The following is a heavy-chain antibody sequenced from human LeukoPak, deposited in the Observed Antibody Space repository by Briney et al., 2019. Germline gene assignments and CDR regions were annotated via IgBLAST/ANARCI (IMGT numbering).Heavy chain of an antibody. CDR1: GGSISSGGYY. D-gene: IGHD4-17*01. CDR3: ARDGGFYGDYLRV. Sequence: SETLSLTCTVSGGSISSGGYYWSWIRQHPGKGLEWIGYIYYSGSTYYNPSLKSRVTISVDTSKNQFSLKLSSVTAADTAVYYCARDGGFYGDYLRVCGQGTLVTVSS. J-gene: IGHJ4*02. CDR2: IYYSGST. V-gene: IGHV4-31*03.